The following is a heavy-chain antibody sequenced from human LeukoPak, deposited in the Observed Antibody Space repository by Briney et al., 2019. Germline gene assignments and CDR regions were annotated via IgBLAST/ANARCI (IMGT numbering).Heavy chain of an antibody. Sequence: GESLKISCKGSGYSFTTYWIGWVRQMPAKGLEWMRIIYPGDSDTRYSPSFQGQVTIAADKSISAGHLQWSSLKGSDTAMYYCARSEMATVLSQDYWGQGTLVTVSS. D-gene: IGHD5-24*01. CDR2: IYPGDSDT. V-gene: IGHV5-51*01. CDR3: ARSEMATVLSQDY. J-gene: IGHJ4*02. CDR1: GYSFTTYW.